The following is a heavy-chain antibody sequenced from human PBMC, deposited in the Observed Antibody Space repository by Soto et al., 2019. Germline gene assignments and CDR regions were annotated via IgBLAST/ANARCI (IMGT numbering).Heavy chain of an antibody. J-gene: IGHJ5*02. CDR2: IYPGDSDT. CDR3: ARHGSVGTGTMVNWFDP. CDR1: GYSFTSYW. V-gene: IGHV5-51*01. Sequence: PGESLKISCRGSGYSFTSYWIGWVRQMPGKGLEWMGIIYPGDSDTRYSPSFQGQVTISADKSISTAYLQWSSLKASDTAMYYCARHGSVGTGTMVNWFDPWGQGTLITVSS. D-gene: IGHD1-7*01.